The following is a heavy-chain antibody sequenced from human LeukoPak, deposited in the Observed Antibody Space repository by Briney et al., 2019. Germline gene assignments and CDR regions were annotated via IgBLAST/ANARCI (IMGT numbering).Heavy chain of an antibody. CDR3: ARIYYDSSGYYHNIDY. D-gene: IGHD3-22*01. Sequence: PSQTLSLTCTVSGGSISSYYWSWIRQPPGKGLEWIGYIYYSGSTNYNPSLKSRVTISVDTSKNQFSLKLSSVTAADTAVYYCARIYYDSSGYYHNIDYWGQGTLVTVSS. CDR2: IYYSGST. V-gene: IGHV4-59*01. CDR1: GGSISSYY. J-gene: IGHJ4*02.